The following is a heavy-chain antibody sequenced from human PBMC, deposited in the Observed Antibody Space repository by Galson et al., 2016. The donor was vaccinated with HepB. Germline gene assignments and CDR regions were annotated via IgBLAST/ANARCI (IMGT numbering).Heavy chain of an antibody. V-gene: IGHV3-23*01. CDR1: GFTFSSYA. CDR2: ISGSGAST. J-gene: IGHJ2*01. D-gene: IGHD1-26*01. Sequence: SLRLSCAASGFTFSSYAMTWVRQAPGKGLEWVSDISGSGASTYYADSVKGRFTISRDDAKNTLYLQVNTLRVEDTAVYYCTRETRWYFDLWGRGTLLTVSS. CDR3: TRETRWYFDL.